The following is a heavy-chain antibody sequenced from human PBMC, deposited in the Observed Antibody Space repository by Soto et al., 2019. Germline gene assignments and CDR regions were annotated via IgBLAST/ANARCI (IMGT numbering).Heavy chain of an antibody. CDR3: AGSDCGYSGYDCYYYYYMDV. Sequence: SETLSLTCAVYGGSFSGYYWSWIRQPPGKGLEWIGEINHSGSTNYNPSLKSRVTISVDTSKNQFSLKLSSVTAADTAVYYCAGSDCGYSGYDCYYYYYMDVWGKGTTVTVSS. J-gene: IGHJ6*03. CDR2: INHSGST. D-gene: IGHD5-12*01. V-gene: IGHV4-34*01. CDR1: GGSFSGYY.